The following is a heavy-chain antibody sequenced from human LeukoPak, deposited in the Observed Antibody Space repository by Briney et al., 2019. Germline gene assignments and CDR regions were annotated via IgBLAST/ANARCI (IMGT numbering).Heavy chain of an antibody. CDR3: ARLTDTDAFDI. D-gene: IGHD2-21*02. Sequence: TSETLSLTCTVSGGSISSYYWSWIRQPPGKGLEWIGYIYTSGSTNYNPSLKSRVTISVDTSKNQFSLKLSSVTAADTAVYYCARLTDTDAFDIWGQGTMVTVSS. J-gene: IGHJ3*02. CDR1: GGSISSYY. CDR2: IYTSGST. V-gene: IGHV4-4*09.